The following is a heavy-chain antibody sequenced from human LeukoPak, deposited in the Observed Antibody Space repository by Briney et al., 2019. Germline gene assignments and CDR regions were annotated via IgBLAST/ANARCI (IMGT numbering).Heavy chain of an antibody. Sequence: SETLSLTCTVSGGSISSSNYYWGWIRQPPGKGLEWIGNIYYSGSTYYNPSFKSRLTISVDTSKNQFSLKLSSVTAADTAVYYCASLRTGDFDYWGQGVLVTVSS. CDR1: GGSISSSNYY. CDR2: IYYSGST. J-gene: IGHJ4*02. CDR3: ASLRTGDFDY. V-gene: IGHV4-39*01. D-gene: IGHD3-10*01.